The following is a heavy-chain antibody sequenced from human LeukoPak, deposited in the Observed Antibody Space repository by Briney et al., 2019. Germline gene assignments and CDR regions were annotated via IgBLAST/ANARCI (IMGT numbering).Heavy chain of an antibody. Sequence: PSETLSLTCNVSGGSISSSPYYWGWIRQPPGKGLQWIGNIFHSGSTYYSPSLESRVIMSVDTSKSQFSLRLSSVTAADTAVYFCARTSRRGGSYYISGPWGQGTLVTVSP. CDR1: GGSISSSPYY. CDR2: IFHSGST. V-gene: IGHV4-39*01. CDR3: ARTSRRGGSYYISGP. D-gene: IGHD1-26*01. J-gene: IGHJ5*02.